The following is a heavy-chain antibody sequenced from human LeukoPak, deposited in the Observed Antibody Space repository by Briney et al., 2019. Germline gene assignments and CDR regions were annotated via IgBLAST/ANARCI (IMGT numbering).Heavy chain of an antibody. CDR1: EFTFSSYE. V-gene: IGHV3-48*03. Sequence: GGSLRLSCAASEFTFSSYEMNWVRQAPGKGLEWVSYISSSGSTIYYADSVKGRFTISRDNAKNSLYPQMNSLRAEDTAVYYCARPGYYYGSGSYFGAFDIWGQGTMVTVSS. CDR3: ARPGYYYGSGSYFGAFDI. D-gene: IGHD3-10*01. J-gene: IGHJ3*02. CDR2: ISSSGSTI.